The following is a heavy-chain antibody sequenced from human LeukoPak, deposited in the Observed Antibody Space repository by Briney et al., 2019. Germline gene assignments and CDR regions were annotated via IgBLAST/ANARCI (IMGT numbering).Heavy chain of an antibody. J-gene: IGHJ4*02. CDR2: IYYSGST. Sequence: SETLSLTCTVSGGSVSSGSYYWIWIRQPPGKGLEWIGYIYYSGSTNYNPSLKSRVTISVDASKNQFSLKLSSVTAADAAVYYCARVDMITFGGVIASYYFDYWGQGTLVTVSS. V-gene: IGHV4-61*01. CDR3: ARVDMITFGGVIASYYFDY. D-gene: IGHD3-16*02. CDR1: GGSVSSGSYY.